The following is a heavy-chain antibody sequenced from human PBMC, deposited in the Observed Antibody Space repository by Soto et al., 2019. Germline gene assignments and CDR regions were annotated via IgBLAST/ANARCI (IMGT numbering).Heavy chain of an antibody. Sequence: QVQLVQSGAEVKKPGSSVKVSCKASGGTFSSYAISWVRQAPGQGLEWMGGIIPIFGTANYAQKFQGRVTITADKSTSTAYMELSSLRSEDTAVYYCARARSHCSSTSCYWFPYYYYGMDVWGQGTTVTVSS. J-gene: IGHJ6*02. CDR2: IIPIFGTA. CDR3: ARARSHCSSTSCYWFPYYYYGMDV. D-gene: IGHD2-2*01. CDR1: GGTFSSYA. V-gene: IGHV1-69*06.